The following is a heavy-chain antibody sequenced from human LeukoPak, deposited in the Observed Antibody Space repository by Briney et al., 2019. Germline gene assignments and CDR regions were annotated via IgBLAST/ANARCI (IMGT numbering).Heavy chain of an antibody. Sequence: GASVKVSCKASGYTFTAYYIHWVRQAPGQGLEWMGRTNPNSGGTNYAQKFQGRVTMTRDTSISTAYMELSRLKSDDTAVYYCASVTYYDSSGYYLGDYWGQGTLVTVSS. CDR1: GYTFTAYY. V-gene: IGHV1-2*06. J-gene: IGHJ4*02. D-gene: IGHD3-22*01. CDR3: ASVTYYDSSGYYLGDY. CDR2: TNPNSGGT.